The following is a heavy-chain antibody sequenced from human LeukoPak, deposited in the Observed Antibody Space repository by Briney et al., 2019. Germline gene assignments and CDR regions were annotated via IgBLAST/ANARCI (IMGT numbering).Heavy chain of an antibody. V-gene: IGHV3-23*01. CDR1: GFTFSTYA. CDR2: ITGNSDTT. J-gene: IGHJ4*02. D-gene: IGHD2-2*01. Sequence: GGSLRLSCAASGFTFSTYATTWVRQAPGKGLEWVSTITGNSDTTSYTDSVKGRFTISRDNSKNTLYLQMNSLRAEDTAVYYCARGRYCSSTSCYSAFDYWGQGTLVTVSS. CDR3: ARGRYCSSTSCYSAFDY.